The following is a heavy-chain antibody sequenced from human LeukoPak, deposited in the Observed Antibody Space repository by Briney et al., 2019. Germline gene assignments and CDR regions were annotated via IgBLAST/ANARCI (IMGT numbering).Heavy chain of an antibody. Sequence: PGGSLRLSCTASGLTLSDHYIDWVRQAPGKGLEWVGRSRNKANSYTTEYAASVKGRFTISRDDSENSLFLQMSSLRTEDTAVYYCARDWNYFSCWGQGTLVTVSS. D-gene: IGHD1-1*01. CDR1: GLTLSDHY. J-gene: IGHJ4*02. CDR3: ARDWNYFSC. V-gene: IGHV3-72*01. CDR2: SRNKANSYTT.